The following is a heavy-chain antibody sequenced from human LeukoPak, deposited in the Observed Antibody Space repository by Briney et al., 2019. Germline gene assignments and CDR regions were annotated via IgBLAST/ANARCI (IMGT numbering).Heavy chain of an antibody. CDR2: INPNSGGT. D-gene: IGHD3-16*01. V-gene: IGHV1-2*02. CDR1: GYTFTGYY. Sequence: ASVKVSCKASGYTFTGYYMHWVRQAPGQGLEWMGWINPNSGGTNYAQKFQGRVTMTRDTSIGTAYMELSRLRSDDTAVYYCARVELGAALPDYWGQGTLVTVSS. CDR3: ARVELGAALPDY. J-gene: IGHJ4*02.